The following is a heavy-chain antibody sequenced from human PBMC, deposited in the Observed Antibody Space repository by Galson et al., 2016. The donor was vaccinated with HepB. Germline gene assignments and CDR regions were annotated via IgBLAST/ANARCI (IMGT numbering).Heavy chain of an antibody. J-gene: IGHJ3*02. V-gene: IGHV3-11*06. CDR1: GFTFSDYY. Sequence: SLRLSCAASGFTFSDYYMSWIRQAPGKGLEWVSYISSTSTYTNYADSVKGRFTISRDNAKNSLYLQMNSLRAEDTAVYYCARDYGGKIGYDWKYNAFDIWGQGTMVTVSS. CDR2: ISSTSTYT. CDR3: ARDYGGKIGYDWKYNAFDI. D-gene: IGHD5-12*01.